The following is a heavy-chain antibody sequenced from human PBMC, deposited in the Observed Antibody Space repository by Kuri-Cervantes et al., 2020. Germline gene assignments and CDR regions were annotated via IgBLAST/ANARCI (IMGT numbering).Heavy chain of an antibody. CDR2: ISSSGSTI. Sequence: GGSLRLSCAASGFTFSSYWMSWVRQAPGKGLQWVSYISSSGSTIYYADSVKGRFTISRDNAKESLYLQMNSLRAEDTAVYYCAREGSRRGTEGPFDIWGQGTMVTVSS. CDR1: GFTFSSYW. V-gene: IGHV3-48*04. CDR3: AREGSRRGTEGPFDI. J-gene: IGHJ3*02. D-gene: IGHD1-1*01.